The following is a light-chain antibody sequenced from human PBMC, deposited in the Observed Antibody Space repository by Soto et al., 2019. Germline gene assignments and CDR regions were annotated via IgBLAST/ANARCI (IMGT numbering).Light chain of an antibody. V-gene: IGLV2-23*02. Sequence: QSALTQPASVSGSPGQSITISCTGTSSDVGSYNLVSWYQQHPGKAPKLIIYEVSKRPSGVSNRFSGSKSGNTASLTISGLQTEDEADYYCCSYAGSDTFVVFGGGTKVTVL. CDR2: EVS. CDR3: CSYAGSDTFVV. CDR1: SSDVGSYNL. J-gene: IGLJ2*01.